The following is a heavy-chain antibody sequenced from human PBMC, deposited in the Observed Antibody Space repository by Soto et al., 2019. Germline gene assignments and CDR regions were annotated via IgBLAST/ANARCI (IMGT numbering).Heavy chain of an antibody. V-gene: IGHV2-5*02. CDR3: AHSKTSGMRYYFDY. J-gene: IGHJ4*02. CDR1: GFSLSTTGVG. Sequence: QITLKESDPTLVKPTQTLTLTCTFSGFSLSTTGVGVGWIRQPPGEALEWLALLYWDDDKLYSPSLKRRLTITKDTSKNQVVLTLTNMDPVDTATYYCAHSKTSGMRYYFDYWGQGTLVTVSS. CDR2: LYWDDDK.